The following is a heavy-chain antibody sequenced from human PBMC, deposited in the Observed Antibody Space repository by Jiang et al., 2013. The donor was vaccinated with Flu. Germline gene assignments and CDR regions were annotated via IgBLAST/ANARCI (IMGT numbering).Heavy chain of an antibody. D-gene: IGHD2-21*02. Sequence: VQLLESGGGLVQPGGSLRVSCAASGFSFSSYAMTWVRRAPGKGLEWVSAITGSGGTPYYADSVKGRFSVSRDNSRNTFSLEMDNLRAEDTAVYYCAKGLTYFD. J-gene: IGHJ4*01. CDR1: GFSFSSYA. V-gene: IGHV3-23*01. CDR3: AKGLTYFD. CDR2: ITGSGGTP.